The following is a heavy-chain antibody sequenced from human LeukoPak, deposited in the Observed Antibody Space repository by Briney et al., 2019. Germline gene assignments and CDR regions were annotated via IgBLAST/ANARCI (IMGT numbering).Heavy chain of an antibody. V-gene: IGHV1-69*04. CDR1: GGTFSSYA. CDR3: ARDLTVSYYYDSSGYSNY. J-gene: IGHJ4*02. Sequence: SVTVSFKASGGTFSSYAISWVRQAPGQGLEWMGRIIPILGIANYAQKFQGRVTITADKSTSTAYMELSSLRSEDTAVYYCARDLTVSYYYDSSGYSNYWGQGTLVTVSS. CDR2: IIPILGIA. D-gene: IGHD3-22*01.